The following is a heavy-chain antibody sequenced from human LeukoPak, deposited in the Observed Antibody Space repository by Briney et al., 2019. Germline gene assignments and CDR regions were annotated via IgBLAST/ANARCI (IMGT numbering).Heavy chain of an antibody. J-gene: IGHJ4*02. V-gene: IGHV4-39*07. Sequence: SETLSLTCTVSSGSISTSNYYWGWVRQPPGKALEWIGNIFYSGSTYYSPSLKSRVTISLDTSKNHFSLKLSSVTAADTAVYYCASTLGYCSGGSCYHYPDYWGQGTLVTVSS. CDR3: ASTLGYCSGGSCYHYPDY. CDR1: SGSISTSNYY. D-gene: IGHD2-15*01. CDR2: IFYSGST.